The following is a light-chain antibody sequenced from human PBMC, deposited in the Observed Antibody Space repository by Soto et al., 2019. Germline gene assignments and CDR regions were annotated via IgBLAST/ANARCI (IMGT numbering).Light chain of an antibody. V-gene: IGLV2-14*01. Sequence: QSALTQPASVSGSPGQSITISCTGTSSDVGGYNYVSWYQQHPGKAPKLMIYEVSNRPSGVSNRFSGSKSGNTASLTISGLQAADEADYYCSSYTSSSTLVFGGVTKLTVL. J-gene: IGLJ2*01. CDR1: SSDVGGYNY. CDR2: EVS. CDR3: SSYTSSSTLV.